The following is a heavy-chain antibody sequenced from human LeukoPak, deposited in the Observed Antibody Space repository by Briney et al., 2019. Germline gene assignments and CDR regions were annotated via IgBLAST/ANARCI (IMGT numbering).Heavy chain of an antibody. CDR1: GGSISSYY. V-gene: IGHV4-4*09. Sequence: SETLSLTCTVSGGSISSYYWSWIRQPPGKGLEWIGYIYTSGSTNYNPSLKSRVTISVDTSKNQFSLKLSSVTAADTAVYYCARRRKEFPPDYWGQGTLVTVSS. CDR3: ARRRKEFPPDY. CDR2: IYTSGST. J-gene: IGHJ4*03. D-gene: IGHD3-10*01.